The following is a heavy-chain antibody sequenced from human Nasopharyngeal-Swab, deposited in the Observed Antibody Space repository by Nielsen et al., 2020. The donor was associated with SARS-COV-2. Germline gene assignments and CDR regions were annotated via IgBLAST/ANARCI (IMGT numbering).Heavy chain of an antibody. J-gene: IGHJ4*02. V-gene: IGHV3-33*08. CDR1: GFTFSSYS. CDR2: IWYDGSNK. D-gene: IGHD4-11*01. Sequence: GESLKISCAASGFTFSSYSMNWVRQAPGKGLEWVAVIWYDGSNKYYADSVKGRFTISRDNSKNTVYLQMNSLRAEDTAVYYCAAAPSCDYRGYWGQGTLVTVSS. CDR3: AAAPSCDYRGY.